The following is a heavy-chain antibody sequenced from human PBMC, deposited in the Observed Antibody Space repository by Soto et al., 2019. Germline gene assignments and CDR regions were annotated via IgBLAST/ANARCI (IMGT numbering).Heavy chain of an antibody. Sequence: GGSLRLSCAASGFTVSSNYMSWVRQAPGKGLEWVSVIYSGGSTYYADSVKGRFTISRDNSKNTLYLQMNSLRAEDTAVYYCARDSLVIPFDYWGQGTLVTVSS. CDR2: IYSGGST. CDR3: ARDSLVIPFDY. J-gene: IGHJ4*02. V-gene: IGHV3-53*01. CDR1: GFTVSSNY. D-gene: IGHD3-9*01.